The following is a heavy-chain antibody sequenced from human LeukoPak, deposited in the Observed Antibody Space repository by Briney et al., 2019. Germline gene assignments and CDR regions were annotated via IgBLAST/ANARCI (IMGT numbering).Heavy chain of an antibody. V-gene: IGHV5-51*01. CDR3: ATYDCSSTSCYAGDRAGYFDY. Sequence: GESLKISCKGSGYSFTSYWIGWVRQMPGKGLEWMGIIYPGDSDTRYSPSFQGQVTISADKSISTAYLQWSSLKASDTAMYYCATYDCSSTSCYAGDRAGYFDYWGQGTLVTVSS. J-gene: IGHJ4*02. CDR2: IYPGDSDT. D-gene: IGHD2-2*01. CDR1: GYSFTSYW.